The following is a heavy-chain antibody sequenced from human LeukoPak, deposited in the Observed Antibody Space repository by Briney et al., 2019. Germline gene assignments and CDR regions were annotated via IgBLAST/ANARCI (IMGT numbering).Heavy chain of an antibody. CDR2: INSDETDT. Sequence: PGRSLRLSCAASGFTFSSYGMHWVRQAPGKGLVWVSRINSDETDTTYADSVKGRFTISRDNAKNTLYLQMNSLRAEDTAVYYCARVGTSSGDWVRFDYWGQGTLATVSS. CDR1: GFTFSSYG. J-gene: IGHJ4*02. CDR3: ARVGTSSGDWVRFDY. V-gene: IGHV3-74*01. D-gene: IGHD2-21*02.